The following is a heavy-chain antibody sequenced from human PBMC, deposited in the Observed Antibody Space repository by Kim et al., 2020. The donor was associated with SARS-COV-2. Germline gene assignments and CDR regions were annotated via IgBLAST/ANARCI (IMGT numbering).Heavy chain of an antibody. CDR1: GFTFSSHA. V-gene: IGHV3-23*03. Sequence: GGSLRLSCAGSGFTFSSHAMSWVRQAPGKGLEWVSVIYSSGSSTFYADSVKGRFTISRDNSKNTMYLEMNSLKAEDTAVYYCAKVRGNSWQEIDSWGQGTLVIVSS. CDR2: IYSSGSST. D-gene: IGHD6-13*01. CDR3: AKVRGNSWQEIDS. J-gene: IGHJ4*02.